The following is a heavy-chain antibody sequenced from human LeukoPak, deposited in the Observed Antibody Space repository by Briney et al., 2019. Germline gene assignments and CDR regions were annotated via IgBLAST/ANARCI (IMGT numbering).Heavy chain of an antibody. J-gene: IGHJ6*03. D-gene: IGHD6-13*01. V-gene: IGHV3-64*01. CDR2: ISSNGGST. Sequence: GGSLRLSCAASGFTFSSYAMHWVRQAPGKGLEYVSAISSNGGSTYYANSVKGRFTISRDNSKNTLYLQMGSLRAEDMAVYYCARDRIAAAGKDYYYYMDVWGKGTTVTVSS. CDR3: ARDRIAAAGKDYYYYMDV. CDR1: GFTFSSYA.